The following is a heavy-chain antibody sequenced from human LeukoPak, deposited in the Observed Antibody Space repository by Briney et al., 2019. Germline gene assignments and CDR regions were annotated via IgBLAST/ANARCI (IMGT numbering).Heavy chain of an antibody. CDR3: ARERQDSSSSVDY. J-gene: IGHJ4*02. V-gene: IGHV1-2*06. D-gene: IGHD6-6*01. CDR2: INPNSGGT. CDR1: GYTFTGYY. Sequence: ASVKVSCKASGYTFTGYYMHWVRQAPGQGLEWMGRINPNSGGTNYAQKFQGRVAMTRDTSISTAYMELSRLRYDDTAVYYCARERQDSSSSVDYWGQGTLVTVSS.